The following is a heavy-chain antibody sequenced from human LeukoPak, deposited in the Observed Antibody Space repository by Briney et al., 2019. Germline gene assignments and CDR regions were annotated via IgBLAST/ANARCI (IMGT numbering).Heavy chain of an antibody. V-gene: IGHV4-4*07. D-gene: IGHD5-12*01. J-gene: IGHJ3*02. CDR2: IYNSGYT. CDR3: ARTVDTEATADASDI. CDR1: GASISPYY. Sequence: SETLSLTCTVSGASISPYYWSWIRQPAGKGLEWIGRIYNSGYTNYNPSLESRVTMSLDTSKNEFSLKLSSVTAADTAVYYCARTVDTEATADASDIWGQGTMVTVSS.